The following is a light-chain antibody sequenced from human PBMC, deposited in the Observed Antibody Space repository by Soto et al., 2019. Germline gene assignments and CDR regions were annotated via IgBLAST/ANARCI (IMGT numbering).Light chain of an antibody. CDR2: EVT. CDR3: CSFVDITTPDV. Sequence: QSALTQPASVSGSPGQSITISCTGTSSDIGSYNLVSWYQQHPGKAPRLMISEVTKRPSGISNRFSGSKSGNTASLTISGLQAEDEADYYCCSFVDITTPDVFGTGTKVTVL. V-gene: IGLV2-23*02. CDR1: SSDIGSYNL. J-gene: IGLJ1*01.